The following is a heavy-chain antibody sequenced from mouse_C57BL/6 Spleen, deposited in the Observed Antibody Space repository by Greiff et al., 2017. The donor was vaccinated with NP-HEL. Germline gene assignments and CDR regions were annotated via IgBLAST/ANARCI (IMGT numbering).Heavy chain of an antibody. J-gene: IGHJ4*01. V-gene: IGHV5-17*01. CDR2: ISSGSSTI. Sequence: EVQLQESGGGLVKPGGSLKLSCAASGFTLSDYGMHWVRQAPEKGLEWVAYISSGSSTIYYADTVKGRFTISRDNAKNTLFLQMTSLRSEDTAMYYCARPPYYYAMDYWGQGTSVTVSS. CDR1: GFTLSDYG. CDR3: ARPPYYYAMDY.